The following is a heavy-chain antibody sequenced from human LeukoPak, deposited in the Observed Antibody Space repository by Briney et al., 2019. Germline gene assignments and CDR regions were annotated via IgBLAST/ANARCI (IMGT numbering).Heavy chain of an antibody. CDR1: AFTFSSYA. D-gene: IGHD2-15*01. V-gene: IGHV3-23*01. Sequence: PGGSLTLACAASAFTFSSYAMSWVRQAPGNGLEWVSAISGGVASTYYAVCGKGWFTISRDNSTNPLYLPMNSLRAEDTAVYYCAKSSYCSGGSCSTRSAYFDYWGQGTLVTVSS. CDR3: AKSSYCSGGSCSTRSAYFDY. J-gene: IGHJ4*02. CDR2: ISGGVAST.